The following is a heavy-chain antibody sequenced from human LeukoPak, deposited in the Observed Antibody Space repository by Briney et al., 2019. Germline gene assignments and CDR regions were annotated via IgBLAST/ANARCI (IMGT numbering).Heavy chain of an antibody. J-gene: IGHJ3*02. Sequence: GASVKVSCKASGGTFSSYAISWVRQAPGQGLEWMGRIIPILGIANYAQKFQGRVTITADKSTSTAYMELSSLRSEDTTVYYCARLTPYLSSSDAFDIWGQGTMVTVSS. D-gene: IGHD6-6*01. CDR2: IIPILGIA. V-gene: IGHV1-69*04. CDR1: GGTFSSYA. CDR3: ARLTPYLSSSDAFDI.